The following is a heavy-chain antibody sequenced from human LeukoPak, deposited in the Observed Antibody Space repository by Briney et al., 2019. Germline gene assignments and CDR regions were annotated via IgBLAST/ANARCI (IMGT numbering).Heavy chain of an antibody. CDR1: GFSFSNDF. V-gene: IGHV3-11*04. CDR2: ITNSGRST. CDR3: AREASGNYYVFDS. Sequence: PGGSLRLSCEASGFSFSNDFISWIRQAPGKGLEWVSYITNSGRSTNYADAVKGRFTISRDNTKKSVYLEMTDLRPEDTAVYYCAREASGNYYVFDSWGQGTRVTVSS. J-gene: IGHJ4*02. D-gene: IGHD1-26*01.